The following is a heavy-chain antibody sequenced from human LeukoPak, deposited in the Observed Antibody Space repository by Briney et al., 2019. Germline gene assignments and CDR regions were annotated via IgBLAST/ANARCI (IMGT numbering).Heavy chain of an antibody. Sequence: SETLSLTCTVSGDSISSNGYYWGWIRQPPGKGLQWIGSIYYSGTTYCNPSLKSRVTISVDASKNQFSLKLSSVTAADTAVYYCARHLVGAAEFHYWGQGTLVTVSS. J-gene: IGHJ4*02. CDR1: GDSISSNGYY. CDR2: IYYSGTT. V-gene: IGHV4-39*01. CDR3: ARHLVGAAEFHY. D-gene: IGHD1-26*01.